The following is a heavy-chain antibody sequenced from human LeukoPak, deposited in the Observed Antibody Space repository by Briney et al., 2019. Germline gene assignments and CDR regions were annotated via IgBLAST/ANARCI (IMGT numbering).Heavy chain of an antibody. Sequence: GGSLRLSCTASGFTFGDYAMSWVRQAPGKGLEWVGFIRSKAYGGTTEYAASVKGRFTISKDDSKSIAYLQMNSLKTEDTAVYYCTRATISSDAFDIWGQGTMVTVSS. CDR2: IRSKAYGGTT. J-gene: IGHJ3*02. D-gene: IGHD5-12*01. V-gene: IGHV3-49*04. CDR1: GFTFGDYA. CDR3: TRATISSDAFDI.